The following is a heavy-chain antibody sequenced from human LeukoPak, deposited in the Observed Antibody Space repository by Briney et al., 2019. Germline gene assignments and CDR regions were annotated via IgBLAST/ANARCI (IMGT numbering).Heavy chain of an antibody. CDR3: AKDPMGYSYGYPYFDY. V-gene: IGHV3-23*01. CDR1: GFTFSSYA. CDR2: ISGSGGST. J-gene: IGHJ4*02. D-gene: IGHD5-18*01. Sequence: PGGSLRLSCAASGFTFSSYAMSWVRQAPGKGLEWVSAISGSGGSTYYADSVKGRFTISRDNSKNTLYLQMNSLRAEDTAVYYCAKDPMGYSYGYPYFDYWGQGTLVTVSS.